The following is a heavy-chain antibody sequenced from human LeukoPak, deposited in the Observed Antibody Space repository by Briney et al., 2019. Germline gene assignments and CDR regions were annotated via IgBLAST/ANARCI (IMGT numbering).Heavy chain of an antibody. CDR3: ARSSALDYDFWSGYSYYYYCYYMDV. Sequence: ASVKVSCKASGYTFTSYAMHWVRQAPGQRLEWMGWINAYNGNTNYAQKLQGRVTMTTDTSTSTAYMELSSLRSEDTAMYYCARSSALDYDFWSGYSYYYYCYYMDVWGKGTTVTVSS. D-gene: IGHD3-3*01. V-gene: IGHV1-3*01. CDR1: GYTFTSYA. J-gene: IGHJ6*03. CDR2: INAYNGNT.